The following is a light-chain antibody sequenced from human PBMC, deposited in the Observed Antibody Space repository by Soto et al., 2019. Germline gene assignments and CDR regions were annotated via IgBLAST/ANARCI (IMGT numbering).Light chain of an antibody. Sequence: DIQMTLSPSSLSASVGDRVTITCRASQSISNYLNWYQQKPGKAPNLLIYAASSLQSGVPSRFTGNGSGTDFTLTITSLQPEDFATYFCHQSYSAPPAFGGGTKVQIK. CDR3: HQSYSAPPA. CDR1: QSISNY. J-gene: IGKJ4*01. V-gene: IGKV1-39*01. CDR2: AAS.